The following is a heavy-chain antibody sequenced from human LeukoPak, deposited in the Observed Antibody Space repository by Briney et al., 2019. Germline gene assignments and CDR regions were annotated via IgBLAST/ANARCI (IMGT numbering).Heavy chain of an antibody. D-gene: IGHD3-3*01. CDR1: GFTFSSYE. V-gene: IGHV3-48*03. CDR3: ASPYYDFWSGFPMI. CDR2: ISSSGSTI. J-gene: IGHJ3*02. Sequence: GGSLRLSCAASGFTFSSYEMNWVRQAPGKGLEWVSYISSSGSTIYYADSVKGRFTIPRDNAKNSLYLQMNSLRAEDTAVYYCASPYYDFWSGFPMIWGQGTMVTVSS.